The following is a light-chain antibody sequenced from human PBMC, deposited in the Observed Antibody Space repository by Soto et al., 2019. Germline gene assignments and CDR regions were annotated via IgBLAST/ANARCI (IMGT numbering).Light chain of an antibody. CDR3: MQDLQTPWT. V-gene: IGKV2-28*01. J-gene: IGKJ2*02. CDR2: LGS. Sequence: DIVMTQSPLSLPVTPGEPASISCRSSQSLLHSNGYNCLYWYLQKPGQCPQLLIYLGSSLASGVPDRFGGSGSGTDFTLKISRVEAEDVGVYYCMQDLQTPWTFGQGTKLEIK. CDR1: QSLLHSNGYNC.